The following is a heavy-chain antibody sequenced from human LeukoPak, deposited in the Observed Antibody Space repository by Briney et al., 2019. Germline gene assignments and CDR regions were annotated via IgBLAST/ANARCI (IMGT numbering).Heavy chain of an antibody. CDR3: ARSSGSGSYYNFDY. CDR1: GGSISSYY. V-gene: IGHV4-59*01. J-gene: IGHJ4*02. CDR2: IYYSGST. Sequence: SETLSLTCTVSGGSISSYYWSWIRQPPGKGLEWIGYIYYSGSTNYNPSLKGRVTISVDTSKNQFSLKLSSVTAADTAVYYCARSSGSGSYYNFDYWGQGTLVTVSS. D-gene: IGHD3-10*01.